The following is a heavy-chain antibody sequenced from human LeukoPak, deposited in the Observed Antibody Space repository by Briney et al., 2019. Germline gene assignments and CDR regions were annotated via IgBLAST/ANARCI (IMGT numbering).Heavy chain of an antibody. Sequence: GGSLRLSCVASGFTFSTYTMHWVRQAPGKGLEYVSAISGNGGDTFYANSVKGRFTVSRDNSKNTLYLQMASLRVEDMAVYYCARDCPEYRFGSFDSWGQGTLVTVSS. CDR2: ISGNGGDT. CDR3: ARDCPEYRFGSFDS. V-gene: IGHV3-64*01. CDR1: GFTFSTYT. D-gene: IGHD2/OR15-2a*01. J-gene: IGHJ4*02.